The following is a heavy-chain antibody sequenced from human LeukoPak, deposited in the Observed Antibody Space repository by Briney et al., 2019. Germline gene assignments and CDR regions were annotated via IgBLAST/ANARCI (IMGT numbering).Heavy chain of an antibody. J-gene: IGHJ6*02. CDR3: ASQTVHAYYYYGMDV. V-gene: IGHV1-2*06. CDR1: GYSFVRYH. Sequence: ASVKVSCKASGYSFVRYHIHWVRQAPGQGLEWMGRINPNSGGTNYAQKFQGRVTMTRDTSISTAYMELSRLRSDDTAVYYCASQTVHAYYYYGMDVWGQGTTVTVSS. D-gene: IGHD1-1*01. CDR2: INPNSGGT.